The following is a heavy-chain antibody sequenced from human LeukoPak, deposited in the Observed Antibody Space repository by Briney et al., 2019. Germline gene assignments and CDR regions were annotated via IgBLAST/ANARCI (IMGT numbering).Heavy chain of an antibody. J-gene: IGHJ6*03. V-gene: IGHV3-20*04. CDR1: GFTFDDYG. D-gene: IGHD6-6*01. Sequence: GGSLRLSCAASGFTFDDYGMSWVRQAPGKGLEWVSGINWNGGSTGYADSVKGRFTISRDNAKNSLYLQMNSLRAEDTALYYCARASIAAYYYYYMDVWGKGTTVTVSS. CDR2: INWNGGST. CDR3: ARASIAAYYYYYMDV.